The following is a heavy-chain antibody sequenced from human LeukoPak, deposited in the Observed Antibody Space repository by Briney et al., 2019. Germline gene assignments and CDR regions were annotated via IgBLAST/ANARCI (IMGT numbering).Heavy chain of an antibody. CDR2: ISGSGGST. Sequence: GGSLRLSCAASGFTFSNYAMSWVRQAPGKGLEWVSDISGSGGSTYYADSVKGRFTISRDNSKNTLYLQMNSLRAEDTAVYYCAKDLYGDYVANYAFDIWGQGTMVTVSS. CDR3: AKDLYGDYVANYAFDI. J-gene: IGHJ3*02. CDR1: GFTFSNYA. V-gene: IGHV3-23*01. D-gene: IGHD4-17*01.